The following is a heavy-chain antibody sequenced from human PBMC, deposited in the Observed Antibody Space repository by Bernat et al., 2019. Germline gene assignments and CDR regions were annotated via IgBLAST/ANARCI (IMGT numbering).Heavy chain of an antibody. CDR1: GFTFSSYG. CDR3: AKDRYGSGSYAPIDY. J-gene: IGHJ4*03. Sequence: QVQLVESGGGVVQPGRSLRLSCAASGFTFSSYGMHWVRQAPGKGLEWVAVISYDGSNKYYADSVKGRFTISRDNSKNTLYLQMNSLRAEDTAVYYCAKDRYGSGSYAPIDYWGQGTTVTVSS. D-gene: IGHD3-10*01. V-gene: IGHV3-30*18. CDR2: ISYDGSNK.